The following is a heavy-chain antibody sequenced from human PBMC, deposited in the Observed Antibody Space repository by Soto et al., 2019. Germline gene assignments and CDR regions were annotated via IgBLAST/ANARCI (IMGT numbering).Heavy chain of an antibody. CDR3: AKDSIRFLEWLSTNCFDR. J-gene: IGHJ5*02. CDR1: GFTFSSYA. CDR2: ISGSGGST. D-gene: IGHD3-3*01. Sequence: GGSLRLSCAASGFTFSSYAMSWVRQAPGKGMEWVSAISGSGGSTYYADSVKGRFTISRDNSKNTRYLQMNSLRAQDTAVYYCAKDSIRFLEWLSTNCFDRWGQGTLVTVSS. V-gene: IGHV3-23*01.